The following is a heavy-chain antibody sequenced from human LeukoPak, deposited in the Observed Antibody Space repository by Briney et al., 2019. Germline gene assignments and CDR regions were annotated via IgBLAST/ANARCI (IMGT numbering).Heavy chain of an antibody. CDR3: AREIFGSGSYPGY. Sequence: GGSLRLSYAASGFSFSTYAMHWVRQAPGKGLEWVALIWHDASHTFYTDSVKGRFTISRDNSKNTVYLQMNSLGGEDTAVYYCAREIFGSGSYPGYWGQGTLVTVSS. CDR2: IWHDASHT. J-gene: IGHJ4*02. CDR1: GFSFSTYA. D-gene: IGHD3-10*01. V-gene: IGHV3-33*01.